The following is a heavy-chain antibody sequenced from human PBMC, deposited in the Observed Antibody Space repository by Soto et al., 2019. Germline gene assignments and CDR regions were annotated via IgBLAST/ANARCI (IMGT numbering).Heavy chain of an antibody. J-gene: IGHJ3*02. CDR2: ISHGRNT. Sequence: PSETLSLTCAVSGGSINNGGYSWSWLRQPPGKGLEWIGYISHGRNTYYNPSLRSRVIMSIDKSKNHFSLGLKSVTAADTATYYCARTSYDILTGRLDAFDIWGQGTMVTVSS. CDR1: GGSINNGGYS. CDR3: ARTSYDILTGRLDAFDI. V-gene: IGHV4-30-2*01. D-gene: IGHD3-9*01.